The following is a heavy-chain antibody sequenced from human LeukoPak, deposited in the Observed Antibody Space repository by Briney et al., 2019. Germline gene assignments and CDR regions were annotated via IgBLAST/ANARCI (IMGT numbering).Heavy chain of an antibody. V-gene: IGHV4-39*07. D-gene: IGHD5-12*01. J-gene: IGHJ6*03. Sequence: PSETLSLTCTVSGGSISSSSYYWGWIRQPPGKGLEWIGSIYFSGSTYYNPSLKSRVTISVDTSKNQFSLKLSSVTAADTAVYYCARDQRSGYTGYDYYYYYYMDVWGKGTTVTASS. CDR3: ARDQRSGYTGYDYYYYYYMDV. CDR2: IYFSGST. CDR1: GGSISSSSYY.